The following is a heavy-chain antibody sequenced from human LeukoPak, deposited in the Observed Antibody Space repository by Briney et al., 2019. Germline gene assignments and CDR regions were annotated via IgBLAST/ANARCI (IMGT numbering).Heavy chain of an antibody. Sequence: ESLKISCKGSGFSFTSYWIGWVRQMPGKGLEWMGIIYPGDSATRYSPSFQGQVTISADKSVSTAYLQWSSLKASDTAMYYCARGYGGYLSYFDYWGQGTLVTVSS. J-gene: IGHJ4*02. CDR1: GFSFTSYW. D-gene: IGHD5-12*01. CDR2: IYPGDSAT. CDR3: ARGYGGYLSYFDY. V-gene: IGHV5-51*01.